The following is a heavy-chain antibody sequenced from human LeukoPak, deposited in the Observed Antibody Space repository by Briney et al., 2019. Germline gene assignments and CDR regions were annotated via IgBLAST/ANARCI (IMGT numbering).Heavy chain of an antibody. V-gene: IGHV4-39*01. Sequence: SETLSLTCTVSGGSISSSSYYWGWIRQPPGKGLEWIGSIYYSGSTYYNPSLKSRVTISVDTSKNQFSLKLTSVTAADTAVYYCARSTTNWFDPWGQGTLVTVSS. D-gene: IGHD2-2*01. CDR1: GGSISSSSYY. CDR3: ARSTTNWFDP. J-gene: IGHJ5*02. CDR2: IYYSGST.